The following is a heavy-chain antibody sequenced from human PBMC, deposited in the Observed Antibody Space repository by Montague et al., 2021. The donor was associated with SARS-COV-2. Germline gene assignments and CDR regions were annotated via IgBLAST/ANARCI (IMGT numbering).Heavy chain of an antibody. V-gene: IGHV4-31*03. CDR2: IYYSGST. CDR3: ARASGKKTIFGVVISYFDY. Sequence: TLSLTCTVSGGSISRGGYYWSWIRQHPGKGLEWIGYIYYSGSTYYNPSLKSRVTISVDTSKNQFSLKPSSVTAADTAVYYCARASGKKTIFGVVISYFDYWGQGTLVTVSS. CDR1: GGSISRGGYY. D-gene: IGHD3-3*01. J-gene: IGHJ4*02.